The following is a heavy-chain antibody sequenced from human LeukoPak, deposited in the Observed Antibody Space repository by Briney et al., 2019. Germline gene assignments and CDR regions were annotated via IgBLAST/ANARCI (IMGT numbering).Heavy chain of an antibody. Sequence: GGSLRLSCAASGLSFTMYGTHWVRQAPGKGLEWVAVISTDGNNEYYANSVKGRFTISRDNSKNTVYLQMTSLRTEDTAVYYCAKDQIGWAPGYVSGPLDQWGQGTLVTVSS. CDR3: AKDQIGWAPGYVSGPLDQ. D-gene: IGHD6-19*01. CDR1: GLSFTMYG. V-gene: IGHV3-30*18. J-gene: IGHJ4*02. CDR2: ISTDGNNE.